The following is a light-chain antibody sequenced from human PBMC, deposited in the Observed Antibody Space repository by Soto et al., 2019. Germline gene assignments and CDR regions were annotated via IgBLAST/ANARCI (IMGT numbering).Light chain of an antibody. J-gene: IGKJ3*01. V-gene: IGKV1-8*01. CDR1: QGISSY. Sequence: AIRMTQSPSSFSASTGDRVTITCRASQGISSYLAWYQQKPGKAPKLLIYAASNLQSGVPSRFIGSGSGTDFTLTISCPQSEDFATYDCQQYYSYPFTFCPGTKVDI. CDR2: AAS. CDR3: QQYYSYPFT.